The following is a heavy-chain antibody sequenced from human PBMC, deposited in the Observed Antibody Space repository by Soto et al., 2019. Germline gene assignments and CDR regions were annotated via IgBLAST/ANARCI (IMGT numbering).Heavy chain of an antibody. CDR1: GDSISTVDYF. CDR2: IYKSTTT. D-gene: IGHD2-15*01. CDR3: ARGRYCLTGRCFPNWFDS. V-gene: IGHV4-30-4*01. J-gene: IGHJ5*01. Sequence: QVHLLESGPGLVKPSQTLSLTCSVSGDSISTVDYFWAWIRQPPGQALEYIGYIYKSTTTYYNPSFESRVAISLDTAKSQFSLTVTSVTAADTAVYFCARGRYCLTGRCFPNWFDSWGQGTLGTVSS.